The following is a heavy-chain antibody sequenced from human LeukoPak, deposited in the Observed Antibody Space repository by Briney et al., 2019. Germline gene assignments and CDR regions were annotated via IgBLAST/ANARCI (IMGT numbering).Heavy chain of an antibody. D-gene: IGHD5-12*01. CDR2: IHYSGST. V-gene: IGHV4-59*01. Sequence: SETLSLTCAVYGGSFSGYYWSWIRQPPGKGLEWIGYIHYSGSTNYNPSLKSRVTISADTSKNQFSLSLGFVTAADTAVYYCANERVDREGYFQHWGQGTLVTVSS. CDR1: GGSFSGYY. CDR3: ANERVDREGYFQH. J-gene: IGHJ1*01.